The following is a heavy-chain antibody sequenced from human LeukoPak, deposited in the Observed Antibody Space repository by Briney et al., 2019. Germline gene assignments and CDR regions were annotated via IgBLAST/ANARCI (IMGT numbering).Heavy chain of an antibody. CDR2: ILHSGSSS. CDR3: AKDSFPFIPAAENWFDP. V-gene: IGHV3-23*01. CDR1: GFPFGGFA. J-gene: IGHJ5*02. Sequence: PGESLRLSCAASGFPFGGFAMALVRQTPGKGLEWVSGILHSGSSSFYADSVKGRFTISRENSKNTLYLQMNSLRAEDTAVYYCAKDSFPFIPAAENWFDPWGQGTLVTVSS. D-gene: IGHD2-2*01.